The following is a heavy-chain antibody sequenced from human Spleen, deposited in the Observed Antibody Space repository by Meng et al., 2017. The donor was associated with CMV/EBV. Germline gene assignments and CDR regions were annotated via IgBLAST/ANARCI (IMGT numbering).Heavy chain of an antibody. J-gene: IGHJ4*02. Sequence: GGSLRLSGAASGFTFSSYEMNWVRQAPGKGLEWVSYISSSGSPIYYADPVKGRFTISRDNAKNSLYLQMNSLRAEDTAVYYCSVTSGGGSYYFRDYWGQGTLVTVSS. CDR1: GFTFSSYE. V-gene: IGHV3-48*03. D-gene: IGHD1-26*01. CDR2: ISSSGSPI. CDR3: SVTSGGGSYYFRDY.